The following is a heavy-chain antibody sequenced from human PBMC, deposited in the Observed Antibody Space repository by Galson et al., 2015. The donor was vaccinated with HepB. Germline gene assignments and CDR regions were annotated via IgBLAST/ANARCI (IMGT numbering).Heavy chain of an antibody. CDR1: GFIFSNSW. V-gene: IGHV3-74*01. Sequence: SLRLSCAVSGFIFSNSWMHWVRQAPGKGLVWVSRIKSDGSSITYADSVKGRFTISRDNAKNTLYLQMDSLRAEDTAVYYCAIFTTVAGSLGDYWGQGTLVTVSS. D-gene: IGHD6-19*01. CDR3: AIFTTVAGSLGDY. J-gene: IGHJ4*02. CDR2: IKSDGSSI.